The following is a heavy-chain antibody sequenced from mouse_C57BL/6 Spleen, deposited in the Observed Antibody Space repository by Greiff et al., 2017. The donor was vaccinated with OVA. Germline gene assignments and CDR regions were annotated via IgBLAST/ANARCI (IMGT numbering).Heavy chain of an antibody. J-gene: IGHJ2*01. CDR3: ARSEDNGSSTGY. V-gene: IGHV1-82*01. D-gene: IGHD1-1*01. Sequence: VQLQQSGPELVKPGASVKISCKASGYAFSSSWMNWVKQRPGKGLEWIGRIYPGDGDTNYNGKFKGKATLTADKSSSTAYMQLSSLTSEDSAVYICARSEDNGSSTGYWGQGTTLTVSS. CDR2: IYPGDGDT. CDR1: GYAFSSSW.